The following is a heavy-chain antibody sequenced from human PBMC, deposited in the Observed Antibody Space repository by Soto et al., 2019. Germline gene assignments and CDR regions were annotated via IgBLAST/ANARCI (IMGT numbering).Heavy chain of an antibody. Sequence: QVEVVQSGAEVKKPGASVKVSCETSGYTFSSYGTNWVRQAPGHGLEWMGWINNYSGNTKYAQRFQGRITMSTDTSTSTAYMEVRSLTYDATAVYYCARTYYYGSGTHYRFDPWGQGTLVTVSS. J-gene: IGHJ5*02. V-gene: IGHV1-18*01. CDR3: ARTYYYGSGTHYRFDP. D-gene: IGHD3-10*01. CDR2: INNYSGNT. CDR1: GYTFSSYG.